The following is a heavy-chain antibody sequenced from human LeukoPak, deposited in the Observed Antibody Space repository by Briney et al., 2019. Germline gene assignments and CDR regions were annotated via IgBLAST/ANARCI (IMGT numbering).Heavy chain of an antibody. CDR2: IKGDGSST. V-gene: IGHV3-74*01. CDR1: GFTFSSNW. CDR3: ARAYKDRSLAGKKEFFQH. Sequence: GGSLRLSCAASGFTFSSNWMHWVRQAPGKGLVWVSRIKGDGSSTSYADSVKGRFTISRDNANNFLYLQMNSLRAEDTALYYCARAYKDRSLAGKKEFFQHWGQGTLVTVSS. D-gene: IGHD6-19*01. J-gene: IGHJ1*01.